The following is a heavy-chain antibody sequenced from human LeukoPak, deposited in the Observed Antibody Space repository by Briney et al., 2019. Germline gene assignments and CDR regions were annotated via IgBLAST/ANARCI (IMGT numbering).Heavy chain of an antibody. CDR2: ISISTYT. CDR3: ARISGSHVFDY. Sequence: PGASLRLSCAASGFTFSDYYMSWIRQAPGKGLEWVSYISISTYTNYADSLKGRFTISRDNAKNSMYLQMNSLRAEDTAVYYCARISGSHVFDYWGQGTLATVSS. V-gene: IGHV3-11*03. J-gene: IGHJ4*02. D-gene: IGHD1-26*01. CDR1: GFTFSDYY.